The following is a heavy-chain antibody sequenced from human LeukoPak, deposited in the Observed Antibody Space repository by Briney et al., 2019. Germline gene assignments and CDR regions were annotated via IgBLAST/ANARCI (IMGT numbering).Heavy chain of an antibody. J-gene: IGHJ4*02. Sequence: GGSLRLSCAASGFTFSSYWTSWVRQAPGKGLEWVANIKQDGSEKYYVDSVKGRFTISRDNAKNSLYLQMNSLRAEDTAVYYCARDRGDSSGYYYGIFDYWGQGTLVTVSS. CDR3: ARDRGDSSGYYYGIFDY. D-gene: IGHD3-22*01. CDR1: GFTFSSYW. CDR2: IKQDGSEK. V-gene: IGHV3-7*01.